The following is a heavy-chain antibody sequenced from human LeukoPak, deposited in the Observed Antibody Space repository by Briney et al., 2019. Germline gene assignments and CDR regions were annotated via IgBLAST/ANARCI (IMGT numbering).Heavy chain of an antibody. V-gene: IGHV1-2*06. D-gene: IGHD5-12*01. CDR3: ARSLSGYDSDGMDV. CDR2: INPNSGGT. Sequence: GASVKVSCKASGYTFTGYYMHWVRQAPGQGLEWMGRINPNSGGTNYAQKFQGRVTMTRDTSISTAYMELSRLRSDDTAVYYCARSLSGYDSDGMDVWGQGTTVTVSS. J-gene: IGHJ6*02. CDR1: GYTFTGYY.